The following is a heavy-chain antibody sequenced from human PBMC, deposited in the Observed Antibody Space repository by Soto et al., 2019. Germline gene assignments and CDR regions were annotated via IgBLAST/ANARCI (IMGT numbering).Heavy chain of an antibody. CDR3: AKDYTPYYYDSSGYYAGGAFDI. D-gene: IGHD3-22*01. J-gene: IGHJ3*02. Sequence: HPGGSLRLSCAASGFTFSSYAMSWVRQAPGKGLEWVSAISGSGGSTYYADSVKGRFTISRDNSKNTLYLQMNSLRAEDTAVYYCAKDYTPYYYDSSGYYAGGAFDIWGQGTMVTVSS. V-gene: IGHV3-23*01. CDR1: GFTFSSYA. CDR2: ISGSGGST.